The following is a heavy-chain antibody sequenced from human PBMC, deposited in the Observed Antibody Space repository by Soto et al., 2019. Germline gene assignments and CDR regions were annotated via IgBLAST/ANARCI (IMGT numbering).Heavy chain of an antibody. V-gene: IGHV4-38-2*02. CDR2: IYHSGST. J-gene: IGHJ5*02. CDR1: GYSISSGYY. Sequence: PSETLSLTCAVSGYSISSGYYWGWIRQPPGKGLEWIGSIYHSGSTYYNPSLKSRVTISVDTSKNQFSLKLSSVTAADTAVYYCARDGKSGYSYGAYNWFDPWGPGTPVTV. D-gene: IGHD5-18*01. CDR3: ARDGKSGYSYGAYNWFDP.